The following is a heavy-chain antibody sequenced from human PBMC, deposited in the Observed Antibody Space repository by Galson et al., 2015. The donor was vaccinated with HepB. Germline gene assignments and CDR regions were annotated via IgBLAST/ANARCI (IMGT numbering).Heavy chain of an antibody. J-gene: IGHJ4*02. D-gene: IGHD2-2*01. CDR3: ARRHSKYCSGTSCYAFDY. CDR2: INWNAGKI. Sequence: SLRLSCAASGFSLDDYGVSWVRQAPGKGLEWVSDINWNAGKIGYADSVKGRFTISRDNAKNSLFLQMNSLRAEDTALYHCARRHSKYCSGTSCYAFDYWGQGILVTVSS. V-gene: IGHV3-20*01. CDR1: GFSLDDYG.